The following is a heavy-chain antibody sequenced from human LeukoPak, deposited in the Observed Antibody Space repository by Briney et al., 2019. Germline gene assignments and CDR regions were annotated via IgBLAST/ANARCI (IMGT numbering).Heavy chain of an antibody. CDR2: ISYSGST. V-gene: IGHV4-59*08. Sequence: SETLSLTCTVSGGSISSYYWSWIRQPPGKGLEWIGYISYSGSTNYNPSLKSRVTISVDMSKNQFSLKLSSVTAADTAVYYCARHPSYYDRIDYWGQGTLVTVSS. CDR3: ARHPSYYDRIDY. D-gene: IGHD3-22*01. J-gene: IGHJ4*02. CDR1: GGSISSYY.